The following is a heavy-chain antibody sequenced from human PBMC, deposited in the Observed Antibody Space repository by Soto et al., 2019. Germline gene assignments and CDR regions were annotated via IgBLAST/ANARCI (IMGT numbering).Heavy chain of an antibody. CDR1: GFSLNTSGMG. CDR3: AHTCYSSSSIYFDY. D-gene: IGHD6-6*01. Sequence: SCPTLVNPTQTLTVTCTFSGFSLNTSGMGVGWIRQPPGKALEWFALIYWNDDKYYSPSLKSRLTITKDTSKTQVFLTMTNMGPVDAATSYCAHTCYSSSSIYFDYWGQGTLVTVSS. V-gene: IGHV2-5*01. CDR2: IYWNDDK. J-gene: IGHJ4*02.